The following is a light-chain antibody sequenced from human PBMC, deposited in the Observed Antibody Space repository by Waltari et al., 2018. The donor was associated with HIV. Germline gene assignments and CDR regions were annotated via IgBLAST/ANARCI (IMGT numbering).Light chain of an antibody. Sequence: DIQMTQSPSSVSVAVGGAVSINCRASQNIGKTLAWYQLKSNRAPRLLIYEASRLDDGVPARFSGSGSKSNFSLDSTNLQPEDYGIYVCQQAKMFPHTFAGGTRVE. CDR3: QQAKMFPHT. CDR1: QNIGKT. V-gene: IGKV1-12*01. J-gene: IGKJ4*01. CDR2: EAS.